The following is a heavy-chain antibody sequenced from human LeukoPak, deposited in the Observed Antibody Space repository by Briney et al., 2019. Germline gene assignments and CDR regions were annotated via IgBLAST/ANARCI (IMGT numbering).Heavy chain of an antibody. CDR3: AREGGQYYFDY. V-gene: IGHV4-59*01. D-gene: IGHD1-26*01. Sequence: TSETPSPTRTVSGGSLSSFYWGWIRQPPREGMEWIGYIYHSGTTNYNPSLKSRVTISVDMSKNQFSLKLSSVTAADTAVYYCAREGGQYYFDYWGQGTLVTVSS. CDR2: IYHSGTT. CDR1: GGSLSSFY. J-gene: IGHJ4*02.